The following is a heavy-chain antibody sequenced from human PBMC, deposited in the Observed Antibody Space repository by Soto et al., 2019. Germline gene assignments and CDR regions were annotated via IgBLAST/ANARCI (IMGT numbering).Heavy chain of an antibody. CDR1: GGSFSGYY. Sequence: SETLSLTCAVYGGSFSGYYWSWIRQPPGKGLEWIGEINHSGSTNYNPSLKSRVTISVDTSKNQFSLKLSSVTAADTAVYYCARGWGYCSSTSCPGGEDYWGQGTLVTVSS. V-gene: IGHV4-34*01. J-gene: IGHJ4*02. CDR2: INHSGST. CDR3: ARGWGYCSSTSCPGGEDY. D-gene: IGHD2-2*01.